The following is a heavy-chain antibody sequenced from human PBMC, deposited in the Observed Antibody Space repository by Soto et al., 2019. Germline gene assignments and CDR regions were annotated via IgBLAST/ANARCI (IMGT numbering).Heavy chain of an antibody. CDR1: GYTFSGYY. D-gene: IGHD2-2*02. CDR2: INPNSGGT. Sequence: QEQLVQSGAEVKKPGASVKVSCKASGYTFSGYYIHWLRQAPGQGLEWMGWINPNSGGTNYAQKFQGRVTVTRATHTSTAYMELSRLTSDDTAVYYCARSLTEGYCTITGCYTRPLYGMDVWGQGTTVTVSS. V-gene: IGHV1-2*02. J-gene: IGHJ6*02. CDR3: ARSLTEGYCTITGCYTRPLYGMDV.